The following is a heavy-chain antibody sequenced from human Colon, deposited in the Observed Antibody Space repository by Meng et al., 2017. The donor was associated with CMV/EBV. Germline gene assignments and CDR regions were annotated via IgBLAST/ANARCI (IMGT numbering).Heavy chain of an antibody. D-gene: IGHD3-22*01. CDR1: GFTFSSHW. J-gene: IGHJ4*02. Sequence: GESLKISCAASGFTFSSHWMHWVRQAPGKGLEWVAYISSSGNVMHYADSVKGRFTISRDNAKNSLSLQMNSLRAEDTAIYFCAREGDFYDSDGYSYYFDYWGPGTLVTVSS. V-gene: IGHV3-48*01. CDR2: ISSSGNVM. CDR3: AREGDFYDSDGYSYYFDY.